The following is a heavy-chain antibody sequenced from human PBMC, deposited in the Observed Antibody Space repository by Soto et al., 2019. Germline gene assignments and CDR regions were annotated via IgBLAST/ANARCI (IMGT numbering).Heavy chain of an antibody. D-gene: IGHD4-4*01. Sequence: QLQLQESGPGLVKPSETLSLTCTVSGDSISSSSYYWGWIRQPPGKGLEWIGSIYYSGRTDYNPSLKRRVTISVDTSKNKFSLKLTSVTAADTAVHYCARSGGLQHIDYWGQGTLVTVSS. CDR1: GDSISSSSYY. J-gene: IGHJ4*02. CDR3: ARSGGLQHIDY. CDR2: IYYSGRT. V-gene: IGHV4-39*01.